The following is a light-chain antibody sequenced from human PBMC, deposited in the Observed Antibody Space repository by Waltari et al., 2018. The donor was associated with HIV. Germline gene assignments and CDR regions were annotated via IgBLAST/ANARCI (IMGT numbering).Light chain of an antibody. CDR1: NSYVVIHVSNY. CDR2: DVS. V-gene: IGLV2-14*03. J-gene: IGLJ2*01. Sequence: QSALIQPASVSGAPGQSITISCTGTNSYVVIHVSNYVSWYKRHPGKAPKLLIYDVSNRPSGVSNLFSGSKSGSTASLTISGLQVEDEADYFCASYTSTPITSGVVFGGGTTVTVL. CDR3: ASYTSTPITSGVV.